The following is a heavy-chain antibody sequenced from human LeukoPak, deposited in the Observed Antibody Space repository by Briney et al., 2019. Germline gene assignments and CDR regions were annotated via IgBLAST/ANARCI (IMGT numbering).Heavy chain of an antibody. J-gene: IGHJ4*02. CDR1: GFTLSSYS. V-gene: IGHV3-74*01. CDR3: ATLRAWDTAVDY. CDR2: INSDGSST. D-gene: IGHD5-18*01. Sequence: PGGSLRLSCAASGFTLSSYSMHWVRQAPGKGLVWLSRINSDGSSTIYADSVKGRFTISRDIPKNTLFLQMNILRAEDTAVYYCATLRAWDTAVDYWGQGTLVTVSS.